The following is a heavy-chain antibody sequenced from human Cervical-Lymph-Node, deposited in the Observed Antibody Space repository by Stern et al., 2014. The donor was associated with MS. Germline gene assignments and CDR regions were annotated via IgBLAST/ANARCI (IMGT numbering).Heavy chain of an antibody. V-gene: IGHV5-51*03. CDR2: IYPGDSDT. CDR1: GYSFTTYW. J-gene: IGHJ4*02. CDR3: ATPLGAYGGNSRELGY. D-gene: IGHD4-23*01. Sequence: VQLVQSGAEVRKPGESLKISCKGSGYSFTTYWIGWVRQMPGKGLECMGIIYPGDSDTTYSPSFQGQVTISVDKSINTAYLQWSSLKASDSAMYYCATPLGAYGGNSRELGYWGQGTLVTVSS.